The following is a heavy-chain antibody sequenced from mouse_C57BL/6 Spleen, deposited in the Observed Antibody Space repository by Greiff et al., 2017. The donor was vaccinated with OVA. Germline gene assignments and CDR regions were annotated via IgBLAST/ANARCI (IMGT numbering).Heavy chain of an antibody. CDR1: GYTFTSYW. Sequence: VQLQQSGTVLARPGASVKMSCKTSGYTFTSYWMHWVKQRPGQGLEWIGAIYPGNSDTSYNQKFKGKAKLTAVTSASTAYMELSSLTNEDSAVYDCTKAARDGYYVVDYWGQGTTLTVSS. J-gene: IGHJ2*01. D-gene: IGHD2-3*01. CDR2: IYPGNSDT. CDR3: TKAARDGYYVVDY. V-gene: IGHV1-5*01.